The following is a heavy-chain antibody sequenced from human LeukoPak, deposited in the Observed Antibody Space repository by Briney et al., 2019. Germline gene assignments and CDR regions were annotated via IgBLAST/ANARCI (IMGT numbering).Heavy chain of an antibody. J-gene: IGHJ4*02. CDR3: AKEREDLVVVAAAMRGYI. CDR2: TRFDGNFK. Sequence: GGSLRLSCAASGFTFSSYWMSWVRQAPGKGLEWVAFTRFDGNFKYYADSVKGRFTISRDNSKNTVFLQMNSLRPEDTAVYYCAKEREDLVVVAAAMRGYIWGQGTLVTVSS. D-gene: IGHD2-2*01. CDR1: GFTFSSYW. V-gene: IGHV3-30*02.